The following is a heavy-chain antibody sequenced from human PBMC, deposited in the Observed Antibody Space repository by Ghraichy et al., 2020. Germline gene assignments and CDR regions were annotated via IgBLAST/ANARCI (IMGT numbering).Heavy chain of an antibody. CDR2: IYTSGST. Sequence: SQTLSLTCTVSGGSISSYYWSWIRQPAGKGLEWIGRIYTSGSTNYNPSLKSRVTMSVDTSKNQFSLKLSSVTAADTAVYYCARDLSRSSSWYFYYYGMDVWGQGTTVTVSS. J-gene: IGHJ6*02. CDR1: GGSISSYY. V-gene: IGHV4-4*07. D-gene: IGHD6-13*01. CDR3: ARDLSRSSSWYFYYYGMDV.